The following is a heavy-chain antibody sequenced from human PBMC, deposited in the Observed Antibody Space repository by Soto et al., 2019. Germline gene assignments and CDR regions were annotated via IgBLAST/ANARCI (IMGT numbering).Heavy chain of an antibody. D-gene: IGHD3-22*01. CDR3: AREGPAYYDSSGYYDY. Sequence: LSLTCTVSGGSISNYYWSWIRQPPGKGLEWIGYIYYSGSTNYNPSLKSRVTISVETSKNQFSLKLSSVTAADTAVYYCAREGPAYYDSSGYYDYWGQGTLVTVSS. CDR2: IYYSGST. J-gene: IGHJ4*02. CDR1: GGSISNYY. V-gene: IGHV4-59*01.